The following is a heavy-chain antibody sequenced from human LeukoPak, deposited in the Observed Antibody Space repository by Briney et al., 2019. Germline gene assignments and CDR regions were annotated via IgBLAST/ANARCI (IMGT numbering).Heavy chain of an antibody. CDR3: ARHRKIAAPLDY. CDR2: IYYSGST. Sequence: PSETLSLTCTVSGGSISSSSYYWGWIRQPPGKGLEWIGSIYYSGSTYYNPSLKSRVTISVDTSRNQFSLKLSSVTAADTAVYYCARHRKIAAPLDYWGQGTLATVSS. V-gene: IGHV4-39*01. CDR1: GGSISSSSYY. D-gene: IGHD6-13*01. J-gene: IGHJ4*02.